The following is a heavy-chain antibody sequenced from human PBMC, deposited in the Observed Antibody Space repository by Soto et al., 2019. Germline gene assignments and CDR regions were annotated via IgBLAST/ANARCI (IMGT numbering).Heavy chain of an antibody. D-gene: IGHD3-22*01. CDR1: GITFRSRA. Sequence: EEQLLESGGDLVQPGGSLRLSCVASGITFRSRAMSWVRQAPGEGLEWVAVITDTGGDAKYADSVRGRFTISRDNSKNTLYLQMNSLRAEDTAVYYCAKPPYYDGGDWGQGTLVTVSS. CDR3: AKPPYYDGGD. CDR2: ITDTGGDA. V-gene: IGHV3-23*01. J-gene: IGHJ4*02.